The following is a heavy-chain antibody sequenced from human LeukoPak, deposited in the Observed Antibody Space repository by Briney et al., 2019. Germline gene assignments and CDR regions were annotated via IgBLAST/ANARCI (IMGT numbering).Heavy chain of an antibody. CDR1: GDSVSSNSAA. CDR3: ARVSGSLRGPLDY. CDR2: TYYRSKWYN. J-gene: IGHJ4*02. Sequence: SQTLSLTCAISGDSVSSNSAAWNWIRQSPSRGLEWLGRTYYRSKWYNDYAVSVKSRITINPDTSKDQFSLQLNSVTPEGTAVYYCARVSGSLRGPLDYWGQGTLVTVSS. V-gene: IGHV6-1*01. D-gene: IGHD1-26*01.